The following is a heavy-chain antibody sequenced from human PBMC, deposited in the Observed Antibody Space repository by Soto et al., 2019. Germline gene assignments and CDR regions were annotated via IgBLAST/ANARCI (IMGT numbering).Heavy chain of an antibody. V-gene: IGHV3-9*01. Sequence: GGSLRLSCAASGFTFDDYAMHWVRQAPGKGLEWVSRISWNSGTIVYADSVKGRFTISRDNAESSLYLQMNSLRVEDTAKYYCAKDTNSGGPAPIDYWGQGTLVTVSS. J-gene: IGHJ4*02. CDR3: AKDTNSGGPAPIDY. D-gene: IGHD3-10*01. CDR2: ISWNSGTI. CDR1: GFTFDDYA.